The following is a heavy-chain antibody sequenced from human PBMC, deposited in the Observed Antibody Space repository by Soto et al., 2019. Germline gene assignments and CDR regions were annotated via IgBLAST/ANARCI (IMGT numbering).Heavy chain of an antibody. J-gene: IGHJ6*02. CDR3: ARGSGSYGVGYYYGMDV. Sequence: ASVKVSCKASGYTFTSYGISWVRQAPGQGLEWMGWISAYNGNTNYAQKLQGRVTMTTDTSTSTAYMELRSLRSDDTAMYYCARGSGSYGVGYYYGMDVWGQGTTVTVSS. V-gene: IGHV1-18*04. CDR1: GYTFTSYG. D-gene: IGHD1-26*01. CDR2: ISAYNGNT.